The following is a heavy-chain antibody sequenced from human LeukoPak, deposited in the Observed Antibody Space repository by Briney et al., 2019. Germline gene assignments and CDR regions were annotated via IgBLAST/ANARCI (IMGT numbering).Heavy chain of an antibody. V-gene: IGHV1-46*01. Sequence: ASVKVSCKASGYTFTSYYMHWVRQAPGQGLEWMGIINPSGGSTSYAQKFQGRVTMTRDMSTSTVYMELSSLRSEDTAVYYCARDRVPAAFDYWGQGTLVTVSS. CDR1: GYTFTSYY. J-gene: IGHJ4*02. CDR3: ARDRVPAAFDY. D-gene: IGHD2-2*01. CDR2: INPSGGST.